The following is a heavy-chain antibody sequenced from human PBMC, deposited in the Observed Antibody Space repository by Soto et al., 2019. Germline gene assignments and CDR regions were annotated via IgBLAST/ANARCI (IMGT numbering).Heavy chain of an antibody. CDR1: GGSISSYY. D-gene: IGHD3-10*01. CDR2: IYYSGST. Sequence: SETLSLTCTVSGGSISSYYWSWIRQPPGKGLEWIGYIYYSGSTNYNPSLKSRVTISVDTSKNQFSLKLSSVTAADTAVYYCARAGTTMVRGVISGWFDPWGQGTLVTSPQ. J-gene: IGHJ5*02. CDR3: ARAGTTMVRGVISGWFDP. V-gene: IGHV4-59*01.